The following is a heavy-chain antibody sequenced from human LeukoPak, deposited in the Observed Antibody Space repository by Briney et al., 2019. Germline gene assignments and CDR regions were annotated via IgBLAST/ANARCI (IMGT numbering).Heavy chain of an antibody. D-gene: IGHD3-22*01. J-gene: IGHJ4*02. CDR3: AKDQGYDSSGYVPD. CDR1: GFTFDDYA. CDR2: ISWDGGST. V-gene: IGHV3-43D*04. Sequence: GGSLRLSCAASGFTFDDYAMHWVRQAPGKGLEWVSLISWDGGSTYYADSVKGRFTISRDNIKNSLYLQMNSLRAEDTALYYCAKDQGYDSSGYVPDWGQGTLVTVSS.